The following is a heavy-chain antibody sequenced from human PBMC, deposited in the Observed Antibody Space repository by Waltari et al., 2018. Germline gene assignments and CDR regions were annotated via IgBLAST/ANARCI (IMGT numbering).Heavy chain of an antibody. CDR1: GFTFSSYW. CDR2: IRQDGSEK. V-gene: IGHV3-7*01. D-gene: IGHD6-19*01. Sequence: EMQLVESGGGLVQPGGSLRLSCAASGFTFSSYWMSWVRQAPGKGLGWVANIRQDGSEKYYVDSVKGRFTISRDNAKNSLYLQMNSLRAEDTAVYYCAKYIAVAADVYFDYWGQGTLVTVSS. J-gene: IGHJ4*02. CDR3: AKYIAVAADVYFDY.